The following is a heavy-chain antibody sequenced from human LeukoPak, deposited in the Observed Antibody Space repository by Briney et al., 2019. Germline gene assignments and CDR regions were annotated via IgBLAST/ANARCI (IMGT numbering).Heavy chain of an antibody. CDR2: IKPDGSEK. Sequence: PGRSLRLSCAASGFTFSSYGMHWVRQAPGKGLEWVATIKPDGSEKYHVDSVSGRFTISRDNTNDSLFLQMNSLRVDDTAVYYCVRGGTYWTVSWGQGTLVNVS. V-gene: IGHV3-7*01. CDR1: GFTFSSYG. J-gene: IGHJ5*01. CDR3: VRGGTYWTVS.